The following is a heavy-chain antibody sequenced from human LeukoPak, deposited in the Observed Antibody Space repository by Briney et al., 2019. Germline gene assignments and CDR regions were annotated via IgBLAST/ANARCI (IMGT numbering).Heavy chain of an antibody. V-gene: IGHV4-34*01. Sequence: PSETLSLTCAVYGGSFSGYYWSWIRQPPGKGLEWIGEINHSRSTNYNPSLKSRVTISVDTSKNQFSLKLSSVTAADTAVYYCARDWVGAVDAFDIWGQGTMVTVSS. D-gene: IGHD1-26*01. CDR3: ARDWVGAVDAFDI. CDR2: INHSRST. J-gene: IGHJ3*02. CDR1: GGSFSGYY.